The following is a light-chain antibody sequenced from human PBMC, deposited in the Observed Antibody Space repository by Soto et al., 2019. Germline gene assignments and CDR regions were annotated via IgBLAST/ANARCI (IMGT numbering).Light chain of an antibody. CDR3: SSYTTTITVV. V-gene: IGLV2-14*01. J-gene: IGLJ2*01. Sequence: QSALTQPASVSGSPGQSITVSCTGTSSDIGGHNYVSWYQQHPGKVPKLIIYEVSNRTSGVSNRFSGSKSGNTASLTVSGLQAEDEADYYCSSYTTTITVVFGGGTKVTVL. CDR2: EVS. CDR1: SSDIGGHNY.